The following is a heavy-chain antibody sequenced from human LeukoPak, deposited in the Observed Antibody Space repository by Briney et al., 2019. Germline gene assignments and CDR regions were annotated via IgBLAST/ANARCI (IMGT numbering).Heavy chain of an antibody. CDR3: ARSIADSGGYYGMDV. CDR1: GYIFTTYD. D-gene: IGHD6-6*01. J-gene: IGHJ6*02. CDR2: MNPNSGNT. Sequence: GASVKVSCKASGYIFTTYDINWVRQATGQGLEWMGWMNPNSGNTGYAQNFQGRVTMTGNTSISTAYMELSSLRSEDTAVYYCARSIADSGGYYGMDVWGQGTTVTVSS. V-gene: IGHV1-8*01.